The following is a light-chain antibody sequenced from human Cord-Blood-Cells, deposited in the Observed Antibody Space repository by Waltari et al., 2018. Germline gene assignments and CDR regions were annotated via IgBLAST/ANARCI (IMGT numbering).Light chain of an antibody. V-gene: IGLV2-23*01. J-gene: IGLJ1*01. CDR1: SSDVGSYNL. CDR3: CSYAGSSTYV. CDR2: EGS. Sequence: QSALTQPASVSGSPGQSITISCTGTSSDVGSYNLVSWYQQHPGKAPKLMIYEGSKRPSGVSNRFSGSKSGNPASLTISGLQAEDEDDYYCCSYAGSSTYVFGTGTKVTVL.